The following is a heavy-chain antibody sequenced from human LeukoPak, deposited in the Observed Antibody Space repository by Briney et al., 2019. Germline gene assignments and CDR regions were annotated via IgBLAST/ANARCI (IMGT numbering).Heavy chain of an antibody. CDR3: AKGHTYGMI. V-gene: IGHV3-11*01. CDR1: GGSFSGYY. CDR2: ISSSGTTM. J-gene: IGHJ4*02. D-gene: IGHD2-8*01. Sequence: LSLTCAVYGGSFSGYYWSWIRQPPGKGLEWVSYISSSGTTMEYAKSVKGRFTISRDNAKDSLYLQMNSLEAEDTAVYYCAKGHTYGMIWGQGTLVSVSS.